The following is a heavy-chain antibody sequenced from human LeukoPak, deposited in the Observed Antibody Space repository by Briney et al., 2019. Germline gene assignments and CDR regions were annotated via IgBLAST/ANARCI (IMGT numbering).Heavy chain of an antibody. V-gene: IGHV3-48*02. CDR2: ISSSSSTI. Sequence: GGSLRLSCAASGFTFSSYSMNWVRQAPGKGLEWVSYISSSSSTIYYADSVKGRFTISRDNAKNSLYLQMNSLRDEDTAVYYCAGGQYYYDSSGYLPAGYWGQGTLVTVSS. J-gene: IGHJ4*02. CDR3: AGGQYYYDSSGYLPAGY. CDR1: GFTFSSYS. D-gene: IGHD3-22*01.